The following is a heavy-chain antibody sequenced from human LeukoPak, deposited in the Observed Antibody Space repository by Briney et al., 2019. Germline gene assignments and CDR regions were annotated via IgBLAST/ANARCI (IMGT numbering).Heavy chain of an antibody. CDR2: INLDGSDK. CDR3: ARDYDYSLDY. Sequence: GGSLRLSCAASGPTLGNYWMSWVRQAPGKGLEWVANINLDGSDKSYVGSVKGRFTISRDNAKNSLFLQMNSLGAEDTAVYYCARDYDYSLDYWGQGTLVTVSS. V-gene: IGHV3-7*01. J-gene: IGHJ4*02. D-gene: IGHD4/OR15-4a*01. CDR1: GPTLGNYW.